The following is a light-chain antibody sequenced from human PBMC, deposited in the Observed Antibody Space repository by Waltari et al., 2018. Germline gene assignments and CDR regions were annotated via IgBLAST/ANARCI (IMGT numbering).Light chain of an antibody. V-gene: IGLV3-10*01. J-gene: IGLJ3*02. Sequence: SYELTQPPSVSVSPGQTARITCSGDALPNKYAYWYQQKSGQAPVVVIYEDSKRPSGIPERFSGSSSGTMATLTISGAQVEDEADYYCYSTDSSGNHRVFGGGTKLTVL. CDR2: EDS. CDR3: YSTDSSGNHRV. CDR1: ALPNKY.